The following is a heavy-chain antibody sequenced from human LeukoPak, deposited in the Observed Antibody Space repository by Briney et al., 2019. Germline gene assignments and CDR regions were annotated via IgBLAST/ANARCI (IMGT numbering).Heavy chain of an antibody. Sequence: ASVKVSCTASGYTFTSYDINWVRQATGQGLEWMGWMNPNSGNTGYAQKFQGRVTMTRNTSISTAYMELSSLRSEDTAVYYCARRKITMVRGVPSTYYYGMDVWGQGTTVTVSS. V-gene: IGHV1-8*01. CDR1: GYTFTSYD. J-gene: IGHJ6*02. D-gene: IGHD3-10*01. CDR2: MNPNSGNT. CDR3: ARRKITMVRGVPSTYYYGMDV.